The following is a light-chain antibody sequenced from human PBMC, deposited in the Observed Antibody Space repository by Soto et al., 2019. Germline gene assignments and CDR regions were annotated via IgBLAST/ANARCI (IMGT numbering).Light chain of an antibody. CDR2: GAS. Sequence: EIVMTQSPATLSVSPGERATLSCRASQSVSSTLAWYQQKPGQAPRLLIYGASTRATGIPARFSGSGSGTEFNLTISSLQSEDFAVYYCQQYNNWPPEYTFGQGTKLEIK. CDR1: QSVSST. CDR3: QQYNNWPPEYT. V-gene: IGKV3-15*01. J-gene: IGKJ2*01.